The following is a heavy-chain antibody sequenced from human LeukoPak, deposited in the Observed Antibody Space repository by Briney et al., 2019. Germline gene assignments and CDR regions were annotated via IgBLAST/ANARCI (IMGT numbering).Heavy chain of an antibody. CDR1: GYTFTSYY. CDR3: ARVNILTGPYWYFDL. V-gene: IGHV1-46*01. CDR2: INPSGGST. D-gene: IGHD3-9*01. Sequence: GASVKVSCKASGYTFTSYYMHWVRQAPGQGLEWMGIINPSGGSTSYAQKFQGRVTMTRHTSTSTVYMELSSLRSEDTAVYYCARVNILTGPYWYFDLWGRGTLVTVSS. J-gene: IGHJ2*01.